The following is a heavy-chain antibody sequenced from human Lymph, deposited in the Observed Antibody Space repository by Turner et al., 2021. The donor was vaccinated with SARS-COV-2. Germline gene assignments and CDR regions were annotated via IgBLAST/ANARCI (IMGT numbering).Heavy chain of an antibody. V-gene: IGHV4-59*08. CDR2: FYKIGSI. D-gene: IGHD1-1*01. CDR3: ARHQGSTSGYDHGMNV. CDR1: GVSISSQS. J-gene: IGHJ6*02. Sequence: QVLLQESGPGLVRPSETLSLTCTVSGVSISSQSWSWIRQSPGRGLEWIGYFYKIGSIDYNPTLRSRVTISVDTSKNQLSLNLISMTAADTAVYYCARHQGSTSGYDHGMNVWGQGTAVIVSS.